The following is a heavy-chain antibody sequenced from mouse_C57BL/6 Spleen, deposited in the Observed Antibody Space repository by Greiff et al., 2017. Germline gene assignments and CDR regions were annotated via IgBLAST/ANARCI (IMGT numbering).Heavy chain of an antibody. CDR1: GYTFTSYW. Sequence: QVQLQQPGAELVMPGASVKLSCKASGYTFTSYWMHWVKQRPGQGLEWIGEIDPSDSYTNYNQKFKGKSTLTVDKSSSTAYMQLSSLTSEYAAVYYCARRGITTVVEAMDYWGQGTSVTVSS. V-gene: IGHV1-69*01. D-gene: IGHD1-1*01. CDR2: IDPSDSYT. CDR3: ARRGITTVVEAMDY. J-gene: IGHJ4*01.